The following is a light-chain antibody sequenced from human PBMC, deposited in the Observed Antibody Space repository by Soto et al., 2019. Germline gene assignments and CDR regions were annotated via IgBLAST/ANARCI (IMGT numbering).Light chain of an antibody. V-gene: IGKV3-20*01. CDR2: GAS. Sequence: EFVLTQSPGTLSLSPGERAILSCRASQSVTSTYIAWYQQKPGQAPRLLIYGASSRATGIPDRFSGSGSGTDFTLTISRLEAEDFAVYYCQYYGSSPPTTFGQGPKLEI. J-gene: IGKJ2*01. CDR3: QYYGSSPPTT. CDR1: QSVTSTY.